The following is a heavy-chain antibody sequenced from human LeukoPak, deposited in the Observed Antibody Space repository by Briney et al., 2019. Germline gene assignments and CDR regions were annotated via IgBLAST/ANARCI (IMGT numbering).Heavy chain of an antibody. Sequence: SATLSLTCTVSGGSISSSSDYSGWFRQPTGKGLESIGTIYYTGCTYYNPSLKSRVTISVDTSKNQFFLTLNYVTAADTAVYYCTRDSHGYCGGGSCYSGGWFDPWGQGALVTASS. V-gene: IGHV4-39*07. CDR1: GGSISSSSDY. CDR3: TRDSHGYCGGGSCYSGGWFDP. D-gene: IGHD2-15*01. J-gene: IGHJ5*02. CDR2: IYYTGCT.